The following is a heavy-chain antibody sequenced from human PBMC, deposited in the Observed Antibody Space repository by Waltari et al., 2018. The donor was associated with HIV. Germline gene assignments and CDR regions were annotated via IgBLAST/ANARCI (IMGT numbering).Heavy chain of an antibody. CDR3: ARAPYYDILTGYYDHGMDV. V-gene: IGHV1-2*02. CDR1: GDTFTGYY. J-gene: IGHJ6*02. Sequence: QVQLVQSGAEVKKPGASVKVSCKASGDTFTGYYMHWVRQDPGQGLEWMGWINPNSGGTNYAQKFQGRVTMTRDTSISTAYMELSRLRSDDTAVYYCARAPYYDILTGYYDHGMDVWGQGTTVTVSS. CDR2: INPNSGGT. D-gene: IGHD3-9*01.